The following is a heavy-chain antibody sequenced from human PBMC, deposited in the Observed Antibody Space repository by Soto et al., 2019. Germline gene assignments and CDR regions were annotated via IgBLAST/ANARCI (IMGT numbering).Heavy chain of an antibody. V-gene: IGHV1-69*13. Sequence: ASVKVSCKASGGTFSSYAISWVRQAPGQGLEWMGGIIPIFGTANYAQKFQGRVTITADESTSTAYMELSSLRSEDTAVYYCATPERGGATVHAFDIWGQGTMVTVSS. CDR3: ATPERGGATVHAFDI. CDR1: GGTFSSYA. J-gene: IGHJ3*02. CDR2: IIPIFGTA. D-gene: IGHD1-26*01.